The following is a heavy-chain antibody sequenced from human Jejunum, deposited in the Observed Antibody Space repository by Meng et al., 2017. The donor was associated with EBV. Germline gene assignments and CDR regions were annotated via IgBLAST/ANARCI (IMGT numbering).Heavy chain of an antibody. Sequence: QVQLVQSGAEMKKPGASVKVSCKASGYTFTNTPIHWMRQAPGQGLEWMGIINPSGGTTTYTKKFQGRVTMTRDTSTRTIYMELSSLRSEDTAMYYCARDPCNGGSCFNWFDPWGQGALVTVSS. J-gene: IGHJ5*02. CDR1: GYTFTNTP. CDR3: ARDPCNGGSCFNWFDP. D-gene: IGHD2-15*01. V-gene: IGHV1-46*01. CDR2: INPSGGTT.